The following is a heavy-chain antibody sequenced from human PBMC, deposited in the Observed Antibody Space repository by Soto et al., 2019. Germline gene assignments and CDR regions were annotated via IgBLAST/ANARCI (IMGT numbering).Heavy chain of an antibody. Sequence: GGSLRLSCGASGFTFSYYIMNWVRQAPGKGLEWVSYISSDSSAIYYADSVRGRFTISRDNAKNSLYLQMNSLRDEDTAVYYCARDLNTMVRGRWGWGQGTLVTVSS. CDR1: GFTFSYYI. D-gene: IGHD3-10*01. J-gene: IGHJ4*02. CDR2: ISSDSSAI. V-gene: IGHV3-48*02. CDR3: ARDLNTMVRGRWG.